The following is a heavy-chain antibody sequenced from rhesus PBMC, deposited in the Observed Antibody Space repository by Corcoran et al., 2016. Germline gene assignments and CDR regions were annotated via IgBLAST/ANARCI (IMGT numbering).Heavy chain of an antibody. Sequence: QVQLVQSGAEIKQPGASVKLSCKASGYTFTSYYMHWVRQTPGQGLEWIGLISPYNGNKGYAQNVQGRGTITTDTSTSTGYMELSSLRSEDTAVYYCTRSIAAAGPLDSWGQGVVVTVSS. V-gene: IGHV1-180*01. D-gene: IGHD6-31*01. CDR3: TRSIAAAGPLDS. CDR2: ISPYNGNK. J-gene: IGHJ6*01. CDR1: GYTFTSYY.